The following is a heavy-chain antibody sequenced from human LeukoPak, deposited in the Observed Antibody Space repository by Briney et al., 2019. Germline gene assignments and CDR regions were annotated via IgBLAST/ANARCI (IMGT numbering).Heavy chain of an antibody. CDR1: GGSISSGGYY. D-gene: IGHD3-22*01. V-gene: IGHV4-30-2*01. Sequence: SQTLSLTCTVSGGSISSGGYYWSWIRQPPGKGLEWIGYIYHSGSTYYNPSLKSRVTISVDRSKNQFSLKLSSVTAADTAMYYCARSQEHNYDSSGFRDYFDYWGQGTLVTVSS. J-gene: IGHJ4*02. CDR2: IYHSGST. CDR3: ARSQEHNYDSSGFRDYFDY.